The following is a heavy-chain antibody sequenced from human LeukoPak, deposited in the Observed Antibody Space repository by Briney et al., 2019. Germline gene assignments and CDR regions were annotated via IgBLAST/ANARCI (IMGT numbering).Heavy chain of an antibody. CDR3: ARHGTPGTNLNWFDP. CDR2: IYYRGST. Sequence: SETLSLTCTVSGGSISSYYWSWIRQPPGKGLEWIGYIYYRGSTNYNPSLKSRVTISVDTSKSQFSLKLSSVTAADTAVYYCARHGTPGTNLNWFDPWGQGTLVTVSS. D-gene: IGHD1-1*01. J-gene: IGHJ5*02. CDR1: GGSISSYY. V-gene: IGHV4-59*01.